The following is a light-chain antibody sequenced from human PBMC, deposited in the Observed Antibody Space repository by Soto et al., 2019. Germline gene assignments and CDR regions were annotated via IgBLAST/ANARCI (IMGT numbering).Light chain of an antibody. V-gene: IGKV3-20*01. CDR2: GAS. CDR1: HSVSSY. J-gene: IGKJ1*01. Sequence: EIVSTQPPATLSLSPGERPTLSCSASHSVSSYLAWYQQKPGQAPRLLIYGASNRATGIPDRFSGSGSGTDFTLIISRLEPEDFAVYYCQQYGSSPPWTFGQGTKVDIK. CDR3: QQYGSSPPWT.